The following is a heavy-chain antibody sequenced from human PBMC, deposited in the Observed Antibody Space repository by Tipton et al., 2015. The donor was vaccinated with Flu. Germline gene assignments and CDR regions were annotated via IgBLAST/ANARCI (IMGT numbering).Heavy chain of an antibody. V-gene: IGHV4-39*07. CDR3: AIDDFGSSWYGY. CDR1: GGSISSSAYY. J-gene: IGHJ4*02. Sequence: LRLSCTVPGGSISSSAYYWGWIRQTPGKGLEWIGNIYYSGSTFYNPSLKSRVTISLDKSTNQFSLRLSPVTAADTAIYYCAIDDFGSSWYGYWGQGSLVTVSS. CDR2: IYYSGST. D-gene: IGHD6-13*01.